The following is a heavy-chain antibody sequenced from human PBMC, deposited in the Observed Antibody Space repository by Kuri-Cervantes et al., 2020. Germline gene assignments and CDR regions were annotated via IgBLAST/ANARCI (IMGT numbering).Heavy chain of an antibody. CDR3: ARDFTSRIGYSSSWYRTYYYYGMDV. J-gene: IGHJ6*02. D-gene: IGHD6-13*01. CDR2: ISSSGSTI. CDR1: GFTFSSYG. V-gene: IGHV3-48*04. Sequence: GESLKISCAASGFTFSSYGMHWVRQAPGKGLEWVSYISSSGSTIYYADSVKGRFTISRDNAKNSLYLQMNSLRAEDTAVYYCARDFTSRIGYSSSWYRTYYYYGMDVWGQGTTVTVSS.